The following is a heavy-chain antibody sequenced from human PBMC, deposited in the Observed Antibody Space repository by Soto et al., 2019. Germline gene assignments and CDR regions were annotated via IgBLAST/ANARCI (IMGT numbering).Heavy chain of an antibody. D-gene: IGHD1-1*01. CDR1: GFTFSSYS. CDR2: ISSSSSYI. Sequence: EVQLVESGGGLVKPGGSLRLSCAASGFTFSSYSMNWVRQAPGKGLEWVSSISSSSSYIYYADSVKGRFTISRDNAKNSLYLQMSSLRAEDAGVYYCAGAAGTDYWGQGTLVTVSS. V-gene: IGHV3-21*01. CDR3: AGAAGTDY. J-gene: IGHJ4*02.